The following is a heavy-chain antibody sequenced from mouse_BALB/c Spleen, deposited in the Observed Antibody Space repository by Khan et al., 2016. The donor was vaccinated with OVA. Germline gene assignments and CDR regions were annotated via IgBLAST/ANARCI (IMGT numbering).Heavy chain of an antibody. V-gene: IGHV1-20*02. Sequence: EVQLQESGPELVKPGASVKISCKASGYSFTGYFMNWVMQSHGKSLEWIGRINPHIGETFYNQKFKGKATLTVDESSSTAHKELRSLASEDSAVYYCARIYRSDFDYWGQGTTLTVSS. CDR2: INPHIGET. J-gene: IGHJ2*01. D-gene: IGHD1-1*01. CDR3: ARIYRSDFDY. CDR1: GYSFTGYF.